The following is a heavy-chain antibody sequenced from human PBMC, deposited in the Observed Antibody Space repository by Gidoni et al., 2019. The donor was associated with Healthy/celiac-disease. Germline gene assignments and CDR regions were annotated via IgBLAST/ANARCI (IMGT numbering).Heavy chain of an antibody. CDR1: GYSFTSYW. V-gene: IGHV5-51*01. Sequence: EVQLVQSGAEVKKPGESLKISCKGSGYSFTSYWIGWVRQMPGKGLEWMGIIYPGDSDTRYSPSFQGQVTISADKSISTAYLQWSSLKASDTAMYYCARPGREIGRVPNSYNWNYYYYYYGMDVWGQGTTVTVSS. CDR2: IYPGDSDT. CDR3: ARPGREIGRVPNSYNWNYYYYYYGMDV. J-gene: IGHJ6*02. D-gene: IGHD1-7*01.